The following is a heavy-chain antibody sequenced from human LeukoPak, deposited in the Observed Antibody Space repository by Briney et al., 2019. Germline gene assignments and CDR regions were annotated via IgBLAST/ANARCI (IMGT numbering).Heavy chain of an antibody. CDR1: GFTFSSYW. J-gene: IGHJ6*03. D-gene: IGHD3-3*01. V-gene: IGHV3-74*01. Sequence: GGSLRLSCAASGFTFSSYWMHWVRQAPGKGLVWVSYFNGDDSGTNYADSVQGRFTISRDNAKNSLYLQMNSLRAEDTAVYYCASLRKFGVVIIHYYYYYYMDVWGKGTTVTVSS. CDR2: FNGDDSGT. CDR3: ASLRKFGVVIIHYYYYYYMDV.